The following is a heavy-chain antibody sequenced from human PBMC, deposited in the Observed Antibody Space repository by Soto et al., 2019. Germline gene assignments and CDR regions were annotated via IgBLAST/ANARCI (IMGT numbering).Heavy chain of an antibody. D-gene: IGHD4-4*01. J-gene: IGHJ4*02. Sequence: SETLSLTCTVSVGSISSGGYYWSWIRQHPGKGLEWIGYIYYSGSTYYNPSLKSRVTISVDTSKNQFSLKLSSVTAADTAVYYCASLVTTYYFDYWGQGTLVTVSS. CDR2: IYYSGST. CDR3: ASLVTTYYFDY. V-gene: IGHV4-31*03. CDR1: VGSISSGGYY.